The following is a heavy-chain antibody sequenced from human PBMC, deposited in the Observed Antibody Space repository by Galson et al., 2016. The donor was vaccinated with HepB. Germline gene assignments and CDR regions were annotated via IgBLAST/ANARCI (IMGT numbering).Heavy chain of an antibody. V-gene: IGHV4-59*01. CDR1: GGSISNYY. D-gene: IGHD6-19*01. Sequence: SETLSLTCTVSGGSISNYYCSWIRQPPGKGLEWIGYIYYSGSTNYYSGSTNYNPSLKSRVTISRDTSKNQFSLKLSSVTAADTAVYYCARASGSGWNEGTFFDYWGQGALVTVSS. J-gene: IGHJ4*02. CDR2: IYYSGSTNYYSGST. CDR3: ARASGSGWNEGTFFDY.